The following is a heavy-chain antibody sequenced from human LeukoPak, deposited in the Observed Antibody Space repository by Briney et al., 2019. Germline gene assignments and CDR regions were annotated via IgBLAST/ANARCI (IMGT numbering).Heavy chain of an antibody. D-gene: IGHD3-3*01. CDR1: GFTFSSYS. Sequence: GGSLRLSCVASGFTFSSYSINWVRQAPGKGLEWIATVTSTNKIHYAESVKGRFTISRDNSENSVYQQMNSLRDEDTAVYSCARAQTLFWEFDGFDIWGRGTKVTVSS. CDR3: ARAQTLFWEFDGFDI. J-gene: IGHJ3*02. V-gene: IGHV3-69-1*01. CDR2: VTSTNKI.